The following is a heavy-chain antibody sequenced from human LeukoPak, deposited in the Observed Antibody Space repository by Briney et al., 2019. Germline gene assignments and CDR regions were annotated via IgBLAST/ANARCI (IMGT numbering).Heavy chain of an antibody. V-gene: IGHV4-34*01. D-gene: IGHD2-2*01. J-gene: IGHJ6*02. Sequence: PSETLSLTCAVYGGSFSGYYWSWIRQPPGXGLEWIGEINHSGSTNYNPSLKSRVTISVDTSKNQFSLKLSSVTAADTAVYYCASLGYCSSTSCSYYYYGMDVWGQGTTVTVSS. CDR3: ASLGYCSSTSCSYYYYGMDV. CDR2: INHSGST. CDR1: GGSFSGYY.